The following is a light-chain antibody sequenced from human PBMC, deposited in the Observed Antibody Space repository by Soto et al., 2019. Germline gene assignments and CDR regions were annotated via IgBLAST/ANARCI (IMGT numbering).Light chain of an antibody. J-gene: IGLJ1*01. CDR2: DVS. CDR1: SSDVGGYNY. CDR3: SSCTSSGYV. V-gene: IGLV2-14*01. Sequence: QSALTQPASVSGSPGQSITISCTGTSSDVGGYNYVSWYQQHPGKAPKLMIYDVSNRPSGVSNRFSGSKSGNTASLTISGLQAEDEADYYCSSCTSSGYVFGTGTKLTVL.